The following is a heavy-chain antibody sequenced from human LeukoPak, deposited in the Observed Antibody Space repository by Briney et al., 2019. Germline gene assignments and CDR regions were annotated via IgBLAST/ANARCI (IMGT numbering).Heavy chain of an antibody. V-gene: IGHV4-59*01. CDR1: GDSITSYF. Sequence: SETLSLTCTVSGDSITSYFWSWIRQPPGKGLEWIGYIYYSGSTNYNPSLKSRVTISVDTSKNQFSLKLSSVTAADTAVYYCAREVGIRSYFDYWGQGTLVTVSS. D-gene: IGHD2-21*01. J-gene: IGHJ4*02. CDR2: IYYSGST. CDR3: AREVGIRSYFDY.